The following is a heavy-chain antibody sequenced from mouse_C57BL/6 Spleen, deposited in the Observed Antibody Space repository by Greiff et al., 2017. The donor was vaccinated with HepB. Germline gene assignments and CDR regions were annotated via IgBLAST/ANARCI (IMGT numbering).Heavy chain of an antibody. CDR1: GYTFTSYW. J-gene: IGHJ2*01. CDR3: ANGHYGYFDY. CDR2: IYPSDSET. Sequence: QVQLQQPGAELVKPGASVKLSCKASGYTFTSYWMHWVKQRPGQGLEWIGNIYPSDSETHYNQKFKDKATLTVDKSSSTAYMQLSSLTSEDSAVYYCANGHYGYFDYWGQGTTLTVSS. D-gene: IGHD1-1*01. V-gene: IGHV1-61*01.